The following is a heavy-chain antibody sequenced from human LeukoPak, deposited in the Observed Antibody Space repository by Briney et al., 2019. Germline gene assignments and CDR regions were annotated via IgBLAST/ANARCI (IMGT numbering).Heavy chain of an antibody. Sequence: GGSLRLSCAASGFTFSSYDMHWVRQAPGKGLEWVAVISYDGSNKYYADSVKGRFTFSRDNSKNTLYLQLDSLRAEDTAVYYCAKDPSARVGHYDYWGEGNLVTVSS. J-gene: IGHJ4*02. V-gene: IGHV3-30*18. CDR2: ISYDGSNK. CDR3: AKDPSARVGHYDY. CDR1: GFTFSSYD. D-gene: IGHD6-6*01.